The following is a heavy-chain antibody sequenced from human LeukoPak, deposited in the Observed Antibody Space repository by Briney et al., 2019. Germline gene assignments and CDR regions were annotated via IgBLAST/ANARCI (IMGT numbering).Heavy chain of an antibody. D-gene: IGHD3-3*01. Sequence: ASVKVSCKASGYTFTDYHIHWVRQAPGQGLEWMGWINPNSGGTNYAQHLQGRVTMTRDTSITTAYLDLTRLRSDDTAVYYCARDIRPRVESFDYWGQGSLVTVSS. CDR3: ARDIRPRVESFDY. CDR1: GYTFTDYH. V-gene: IGHV1-2*02. CDR2: INPNSGGT. J-gene: IGHJ4*02.